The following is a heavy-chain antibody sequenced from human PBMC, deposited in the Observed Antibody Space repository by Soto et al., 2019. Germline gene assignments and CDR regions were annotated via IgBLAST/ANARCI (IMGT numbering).Heavy chain of an antibody. CDR2: IYYSGST. J-gene: IGHJ4*02. CDR3: ARDKITGLFDY. V-gene: IGHV4-31*03. Sequence: PSETLSLTCTVSGGSISSGGHYWSWIRQHPGKDLEWIGYIYYSGSTDYNPSLKSRLTISIDTSKNQFSLKLTSVTAADTAVYYCARDKITGLFDYWGQGTLVTVSS. D-gene: IGHD2-8*02. CDR1: GGSISSGGHY.